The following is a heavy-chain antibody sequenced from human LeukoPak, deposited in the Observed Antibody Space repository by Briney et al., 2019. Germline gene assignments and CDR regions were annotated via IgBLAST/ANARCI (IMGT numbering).Heavy chain of an antibody. D-gene: IGHD6-6*01. V-gene: IGHV4-39*01. CDR3: ARHGSSSSGWFDP. CDR2: IYYSGST. Sequence: SETLSLTCTASGGSISSSSYYWGWIRQPPGKGLEWIGSIYYSGSTYYNPSLKSRVTISVDTSKNQFSLKLSSVTAADTAVYYCARHGSSSSGWFDPWGQGTLVTVSS. CDR1: GGSISSSSYY. J-gene: IGHJ5*02.